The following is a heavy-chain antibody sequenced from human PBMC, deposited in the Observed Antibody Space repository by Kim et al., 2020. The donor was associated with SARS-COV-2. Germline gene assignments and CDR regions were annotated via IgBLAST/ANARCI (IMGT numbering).Heavy chain of an antibody. Sequence: SETLSLTCTVSGGSISSSSYYWGWIRQPPGKGLEWIGSIYYSGSTYYNPSLKSRVTISVDTSKNQFSLKLSSVTAADTAVYYCARVGVRGVIISPFDYWG. CDR3: ARVGVRGVIISPFDY. J-gene: IGHJ4*01. D-gene: IGHD3-10*01. CDR1: GGSISSSSYY. CDR2: IYYSGST. V-gene: IGHV4-39*07.